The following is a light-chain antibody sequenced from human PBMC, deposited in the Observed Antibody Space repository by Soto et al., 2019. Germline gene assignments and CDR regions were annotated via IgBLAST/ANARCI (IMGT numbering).Light chain of an antibody. J-gene: IGKJ2*01. V-gene: IGKV3-20*01. CDR3: QQYGGSPSYT. CDR1: QSVDSSY. CDR2: GAS. Sequence: EIVLTQSPGTLSLSPGERVTLSCRASQSVDSSYLAWYQQKPGQAPRLLIYGASSRATGIPDRFSGSGSGTDFTLTISRLEPEDFAVYYCQQYGGSPSYTFGQGTKLEIK.